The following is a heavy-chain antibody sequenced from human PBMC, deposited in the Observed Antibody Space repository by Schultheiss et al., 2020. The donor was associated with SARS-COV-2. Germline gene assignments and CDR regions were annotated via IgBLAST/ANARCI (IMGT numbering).Heavy chain of an antibody. J-gene: IGHJ3*02. CDR1: GGSISSGSYY. CDR3: ARDSGYVFRAFDI. D-gene: IGHD5-12*01. Sequence: SETLSLTCTVSGGSISSGSYYWSWIRQPAGKGLEWIGRIYTSGSTNYNPSLKSRVTISVDTSKNQFSLKLSSVTAADTAVYYCARDSGYVFRAFDIWGQGTMVTVSS. V-gene: IGHV4-61*02. CDR2: IYTSGST.